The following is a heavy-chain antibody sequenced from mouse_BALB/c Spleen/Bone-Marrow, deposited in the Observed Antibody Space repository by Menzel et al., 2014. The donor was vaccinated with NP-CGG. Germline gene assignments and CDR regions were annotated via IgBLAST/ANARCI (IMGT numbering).Heavy chain of an antibody. CDR2: ISSGSSTI. V-gene: IGHV5-17*02. Sequence: EVKLVESGGGLVQPGGSRKLSCAASGFTFSSFGMHWVRQAPEKGLEWVAYISSGSSTIYYADTVKGRFTISRDNPKNTLFLQMTSLRSEDTAMYYCARGGNCAWFAYWGQGTLVTVPS. CDR1: GFTFSSFG. J-gene: IGHJ3*01. CDR3: ARGGNCAWFAY. D-gene: IGHD2-1*01.